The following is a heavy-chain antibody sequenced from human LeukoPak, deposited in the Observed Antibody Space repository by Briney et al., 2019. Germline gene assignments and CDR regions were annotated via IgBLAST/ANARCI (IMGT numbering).Heavy chain of an antibody. CDR1: GGSISSYY. D-gene: IGHD3-10*01. V-gene: IGHV4-59*01. J-gene: IGHJ3*02. CDR3: ARDIGWFGESHAFDI. Sequence: SETLSLTCTVSGGSISSYYWSWIRQPPGKGLEWIGYIYYSGSTNYNPSLKSRVTISVDTSKNQFSLKLSSVTAADTAVYYCARDIGWFGESHAFDIWGQGTMVTVSS. CDR2: IYYSGST.